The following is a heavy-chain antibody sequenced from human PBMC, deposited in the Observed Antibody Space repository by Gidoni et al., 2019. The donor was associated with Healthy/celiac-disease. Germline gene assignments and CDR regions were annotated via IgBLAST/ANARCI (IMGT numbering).Heavy chain of an antibody. CDR3: TRALEMATTYFDY. Sequence: EVQLVESGGGLVQPGRSLRLSCTASGFTFGDYAMSWFRQAPGKGLEWVGFIRSKAYGGTTEYAASVKGRFTISRDDSKSIAYLQMNSLKTEDTAVYYCTRALEMATTYFDYWGQGTLVTVSS. D-gene: IGHD1-1*01. CDR1: GFTFGDYA. V-gene: IGHV3-49*03. J-gene: IGHJ4*02. CDR2: IRSKAYGGTT.